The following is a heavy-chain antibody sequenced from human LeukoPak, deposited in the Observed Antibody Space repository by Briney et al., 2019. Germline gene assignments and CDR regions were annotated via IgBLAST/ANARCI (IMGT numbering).Heavy chain of an antibody. CDR2: ISYDGNYS. D-gene: IGHD3-16*01. CDR1: GLTFSDHA. V-gene: IGHV3-30-3*01. CDR3: ARDLGSYGWGNHFDY. J-gene: IGHJ4*02. Sequence: PGGSLRLSCAASGLTFSDHAMHWVRQAPGKGLEWLGVISYDGNYSHYADSVKGRFTVSRDNSKNTVYLHMSRLKPEDTAVYYCARDLGSYGWGNHFDYWGQGTLVTVSS.